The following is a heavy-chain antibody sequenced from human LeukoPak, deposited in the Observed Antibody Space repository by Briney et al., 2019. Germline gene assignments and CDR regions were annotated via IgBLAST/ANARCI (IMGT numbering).Heavy chain of an antibody. Sequence: ASVKVSCKASGGTFSSYAISWVRQAPGQGLEWMGGIILIFGTANYAQKFQGRVTITTDESTSTAYMELSSLRSEDTAVYYCASRLYCSSTSCYYAEYFQHWGQGTLVTVSS. J-gene: IGHJ1*01. V-gene: IGHV1-69*05. CDR1: GGTFSSYA. CDR2: IILIFGTA. CDR3: ASRLYCSSTSCYYAEYFQH. D-gene: IGHD2-2*01.